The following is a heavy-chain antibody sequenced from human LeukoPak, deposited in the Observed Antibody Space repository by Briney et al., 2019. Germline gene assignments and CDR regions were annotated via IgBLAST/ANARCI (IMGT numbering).Heavy chain of an antibody. D-gene: IGHD6-13*01. V-gene: IGHV1-2*02. J-gene: IGHJ4*02. Sequence: ASVKVSCKASGYTFTDYYMHWVRQAPGQGPEWMGWINPNGGVTNYAQKFQGRVTMTRVTSISTAYMELSSLRSDDTAVYYCAREPPGGGSSWRGNNFDYWGQGTLVTVSS. CDR1: GYTFTDYY. CDR2: INPNGGVT. CDR3: AREPPGGGSSWRGNNFDY.